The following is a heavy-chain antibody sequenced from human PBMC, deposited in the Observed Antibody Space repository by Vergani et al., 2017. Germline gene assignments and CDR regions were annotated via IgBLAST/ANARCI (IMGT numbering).Heavy chain of an antibody. Sequence: VQLVESGGVVVQPGGSLRLSCAASGFTFDDYTMHWVRQAPGKGLEWVSLISWDGGSTYYADSVKGRFTISRDNSKNSLYLQMNSLRTEDTALYYCAKDLSGGFMVRGVTYGMDVWGQGTTVTVSS. CDR1: GFTFDDYT. D-gene: IGHD3-10*01. V-gene: IGHV3-43*01. CDR3: AKDLSGGFMVRGVTYGMDV. J-gene: IGHJ6*02. CDR2: ISWDGGST.